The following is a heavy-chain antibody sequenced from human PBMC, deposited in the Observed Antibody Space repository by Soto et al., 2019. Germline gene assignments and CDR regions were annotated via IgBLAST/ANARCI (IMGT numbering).Heavy chain of an antibody. CDR1: GYIFSGYW. V-gene: IGHV5-10-1*01. Sequence: ESLQISCKGSGYIFSGYWITWVRQKPVKGLEWMGRIDPSDSHTYYSPSFRGHVTISATKSITTVFLQWSSLRASDTAMYYCARQIYDSDTGPNFQYYFDSWGQGTPVTVSS. CDR3: ARQIYDSDTGPNFQYYFDS. J-gene: IGHJ4*02. D-gene: IGHD3-22*01. CDR2: IDPSDSHT.